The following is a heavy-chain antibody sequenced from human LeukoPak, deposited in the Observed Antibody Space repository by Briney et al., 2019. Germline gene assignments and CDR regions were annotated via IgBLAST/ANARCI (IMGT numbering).Heavy chain of an antibody. CDR1: GGTLSSYT. J-gene: IGHJ5*02. CDR2: IIPILGIA. CDR3: ARGGYYYDSSGYYWFDP. V-gene: IGHV1-69*02. D-gene: IGHD3-22*01. Sequence: SSVKVSCKASGGTLSSYTISWARQAPGQGLEWMGRIIPILGIANYAQKFQGRVTITADKSTSTAYMELSSLRSEDTAVYYCARGGYYYDSSGYYWFDPWGQGTLVTVSS.